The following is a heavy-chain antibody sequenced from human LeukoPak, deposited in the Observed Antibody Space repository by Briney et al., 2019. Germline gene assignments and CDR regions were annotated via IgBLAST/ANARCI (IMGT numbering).Heavy chain of an antibody. CDR3: ARHSGRYYDILTGYFDY. J-gene: IGHJ4*02. Sequence: SETLSLTCTVSGGSISSYYWSWIRQPPGKGLEWIGYIYTSGSTNYSPSLKSRVTISVDTSKNQFSLKLSSVTAADTAVYYCARHSGRYYDILTGYFDYWGQGTLVTVSS. CDR2: IYTSGST. V-gene: IGHV4-4*09. D-gene: IGHD3-9*01. CDR1: GGSISSYY.